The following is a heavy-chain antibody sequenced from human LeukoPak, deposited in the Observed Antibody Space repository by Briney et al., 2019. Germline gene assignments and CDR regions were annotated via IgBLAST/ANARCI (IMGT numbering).Heavy chain of an antibody. CDR2: IIPIFGTA. CDR3: AREARGTAPYLYYYYGMDV. CDR1: GGTFGSYA. V-gene: IGHV1-69*13. D-gene: IGHD6-13*01. Sequence: SVKVSCKASGGTFGSYAISWVRQAPGQGLEWMGGIIPIFGTANYAQKFQGRVTITADESTSTAYMELSSLRSEDTAVYYCAREARGTAPYLYYYYGMDVWGQGTTVTVSS. J-gene: IGHJ6*02.